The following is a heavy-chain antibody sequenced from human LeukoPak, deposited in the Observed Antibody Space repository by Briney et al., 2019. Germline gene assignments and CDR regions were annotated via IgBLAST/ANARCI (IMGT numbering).Heavy chain of an antibody. CDR2: ISWNSGSI. J-gene: IGHJ4*02. V-gene: IGHV3-9*01. D-gene: IGHD3-22*01. Sequence: PGGSLRLSCAASGFTFDDYAMHWVRQAPGKGLEWVSGISWNSGSIGYADSVKGRFTISRDNAKNSLYLQMNSLRAEDTALYYCAKDKTKYDSSGYGLDYWGQGTLVTVSS. CDR1: GFTFDDYA. CDR3: AKDKTKYDSSGYGLDY.